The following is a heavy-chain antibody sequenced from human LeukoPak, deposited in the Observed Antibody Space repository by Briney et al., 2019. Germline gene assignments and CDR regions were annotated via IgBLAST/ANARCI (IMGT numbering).Heavy chain of an antibody. CDR2: INPNSGGT. J-gene: IGHJ4*02. CDR1: GYTFTGYY. D-gene: IGHD3-3*01. CDR3: ARGTPHYDFWSGYYPLYFDY. V-gene: IGHV1-2*02. Sequence: ASVKVSCKASGYTFTGYYMHWVRQAPGQGLEWMGWINPNSGGTNYAQKFQGRVTMTRDTSISTAYMELSGLRSDDTAVYYCARGTPHYDFWSGYYPLYFDYWGQGTLVTVSS.